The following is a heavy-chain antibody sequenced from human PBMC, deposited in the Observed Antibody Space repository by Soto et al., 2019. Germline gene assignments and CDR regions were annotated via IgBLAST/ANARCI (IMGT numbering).Heavy chain of an antibody. CDR3: AASIFYYGMDV. V-gene: IGHV5-51*01. CDR1: GYTFTNYW. CDR2: IYPGDSDT. J-gene: IGHJ6*02. Sequence: GESLKISCKGSGYTFTNYWIGWVRQMPGKGLEWMGIIYPGDSDTKYNPSFQGQVTISADKSITTTYLQRSSLKASDTAIYYCAASIFYYGMDVWGQGTTVTVSS.